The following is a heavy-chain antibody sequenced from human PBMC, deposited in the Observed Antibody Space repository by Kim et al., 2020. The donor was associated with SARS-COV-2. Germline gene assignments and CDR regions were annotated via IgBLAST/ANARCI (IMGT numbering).Heavy chain of an antibody. CDR3: ARHRRGQLPKTYYFDY. V-gene: IGHV4-39*01. CDR1: GGSISSSSYY. Sequence: SETLSLTCTVSGGSISSSSYYWGWIRQPPGKGLEWIGSIYYSGSTYYNPSLKSRVTISVDTSKNQFSLKLSSVTAADTAVYYCARHRRGQLPKTYYFDYWGQGTLVTVSS. D-gene: IGHD2-2*01. J-gene: IGHJ4*02. CDR2: IYYSGST.